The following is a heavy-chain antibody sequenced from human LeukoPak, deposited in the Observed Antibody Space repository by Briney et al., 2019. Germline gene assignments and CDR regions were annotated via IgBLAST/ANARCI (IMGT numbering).Heavy chain of an antibody. J-gene: IGHJ3*02. V-gene: IGHV3-7*01. CDR2: IKQDGSEK. Sequence: GGSLRLSCAASGFTFSNYSMSWVRQAPGKGLECGANIKQDGSEKYYVDSVKGRFTVSRDNAKNSLYLQMNSLRGEDTAVFYCARGGMVRRVMGAFDIWGQGTLVTVSS. CDR3: ARGGMVRRVMGAFDI. CDR1: GFTFSNYS. D-gene: IGHD3-10*01.